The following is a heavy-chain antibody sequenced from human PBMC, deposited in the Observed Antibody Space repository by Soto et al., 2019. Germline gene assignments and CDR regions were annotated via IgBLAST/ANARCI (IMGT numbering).Heavy chain of an antibody. Sequence: PGGSLRLSCAASGFTFSSYSMNWVRQAPGKGLEWVSAISGSGGSTYYADSVKGRFTISRDNSKNTLYLQMNSLRAEDTAVYYCAKDLRVYAKFEVHDAFDIWGQGTMVTVSS. D-gene: IGHD2-8*01. CDR3: AKDLRVYAKFEVHDAFDI. CDR2: ISGSGGST. V-gene: IGHV3-23*01. CDR1: GFTFSSYS. J-gene: IGHJ3*02.